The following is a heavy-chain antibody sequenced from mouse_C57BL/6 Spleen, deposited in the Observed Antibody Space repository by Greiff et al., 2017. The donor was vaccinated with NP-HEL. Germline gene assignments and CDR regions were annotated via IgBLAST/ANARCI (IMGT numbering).Heavy chain of an antibody. D-gene: IGHD4-1*01. CDR1: GYAFSSYW. J-gene: IGHJ4*01. CDR3: ARESNFSYAMDY. CDR2: IYPGDGDT. V-gene: IGHV1-80*01. Sequence: QVQLQQSGAELVKPGASVKISCKASGYAFSSYWLNWVKQRPGKGLEWIGQIYPGDGDTNYNGKFKGKATLTADKSSSTAYMQLSSLTSEDSAVYFCARESNFSYAMDYWGQGTSVTVSS.